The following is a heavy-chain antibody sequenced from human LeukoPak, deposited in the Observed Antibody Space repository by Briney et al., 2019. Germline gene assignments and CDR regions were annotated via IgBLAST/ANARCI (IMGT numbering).Heavy chain of an antibody. Sequence: GGSLRLSCTVSGFTVSSNSMSWVRQAPGKGLEWVSFIYSDNTHYSDSVKGRFTISRDNSKNTLYPQMNSLRAEDTAVYYCARRAGAYSHPYDYWGQGTLVTVSS. CDR1: GFTVSSNS. D-gene: IGHD4/OR15-4a*01. CDR3: ARRAGAYSHPYDY. CDR2: IYSDNT. J-gene: IGHJ4*02. V-gene: IGHV3-53*01.